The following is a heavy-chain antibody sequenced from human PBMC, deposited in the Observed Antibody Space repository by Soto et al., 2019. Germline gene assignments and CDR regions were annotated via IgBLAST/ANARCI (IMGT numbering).Heavy chain of an antibody. CDR1: GHRFTPYW. D-gene: IGHD4-17*01. V-gene: IGHV5-10-1*03. CDR2: INPTDSET. Sequence: EVQLVQSGAEVKKPGESLTISCKTSGHRFTPYWISWVRQMPGKGLEYMGKINPTDSETNYSPSFAGHATFSVDRSTSTAYVRWNSLKASDTAMYYCASPTMTSTSFYYAMDVWGQGTTVTVSS. J-gene: IGHJ6*02. CDR3: ASPTMTSTSFYYAMDV.